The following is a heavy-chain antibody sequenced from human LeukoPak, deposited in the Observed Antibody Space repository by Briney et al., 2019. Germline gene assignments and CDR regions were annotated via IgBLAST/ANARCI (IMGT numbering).Heavy chain of an antibody. J-gene: IGHJ4*02. D-gene: IGHD3-9*01. V-gene: IGHV3-64D*06. CDR2: ISSNGGST. Sequence: PGGSLRLSCSASGFTFSSYAMHWVRQAPGKGLEYVSAISSNGGSTYYADSVKGRFTISRDNSKNTLYLQMSSLRAEDTAVYYCVKGGTTLRYFDWTVDYWSQGTLVTVSS. CDR1: GFTFSSYA. CDR3: VKGGTTLRYFDWTVDY.